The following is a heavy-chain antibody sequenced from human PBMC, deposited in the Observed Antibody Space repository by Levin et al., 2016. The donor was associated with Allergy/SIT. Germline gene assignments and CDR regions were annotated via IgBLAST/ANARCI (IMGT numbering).Heavy chain of an antibody. CDR2: ISSSGGSP. D-gene: IGHD3-3*01. Sequence: GESLKISCSASGFTLRTYAMSWVRQAPGKGLEWVSAISSSGGSPFYADSVKGRFTISRDQSNNTLYLQMNNLRAEDTAVYYCAKLHRTFGVDEIWGQGTMVTVSS. V-gene: IGHV3-23*01. J-gene: IGHJ3*02. CDR1: GFTLRTYA. CDR3: AKLHRTFGVDEI.